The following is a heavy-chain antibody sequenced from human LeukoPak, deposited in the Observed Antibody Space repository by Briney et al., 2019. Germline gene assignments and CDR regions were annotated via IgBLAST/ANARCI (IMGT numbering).Heavy chain of an antibody. V-gene: IGHV4-34*01. J-gene: IGHJ4*02. CDR3: ARGPEYYDYVWESYPKGLYFDY. Sequence: SETLSLTCAVYGGSFSGYYWSWIRQPPGKGLEWIGEINHSGSTNYNPSLKSRVTISVDTSKNQFSLKLSSVTAADTAVYYCARGPEYYDYVWESYPKGLYFDYWGQGTLVTVSS. CDR2: INHSGST. D-gene: IGHD3-16*02. CDR1: GGSFSGYY.